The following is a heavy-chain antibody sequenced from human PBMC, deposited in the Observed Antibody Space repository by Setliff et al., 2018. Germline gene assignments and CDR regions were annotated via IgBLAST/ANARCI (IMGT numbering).Heavy chain of an antibody. CDR2: INPSGGST. V-gene: IGHV1-46*01. Sequence: ASVKVSCKASGCTFTSYYMHWVRQAPGQGLEWMGIINPSGGSTSYAQKFQGRVTMTRDTSTSTVYMELSSLRSEDTAVYYCARDEGSGWYVGYWGQGTLVTVSS. J-gene: IGHJ4*02. D-gene: IGHD6-19*01. CDR1: GCTFTSYY. CDR3: ARDEGSGWYVGY.